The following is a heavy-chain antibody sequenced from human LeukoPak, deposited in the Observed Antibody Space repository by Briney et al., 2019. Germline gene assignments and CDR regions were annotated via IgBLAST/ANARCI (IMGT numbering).Heavy chain of an antibody. CDR2: INHSGST. V-gene: IGHV4-34*01. D-gene: IGHD3-22*01. Sequence: SETLSLTCAVYGGSFSGYYGSWIRQPPGKGLEWIGEINHSGSTNYNPSLKSRVTISVDTSKNQFSLKLSSVTAADTAVYYCARRGYYDSSGYYYFDYWGQGTLVTVSS. CDR3: ARRGYYDSSGYYYFDY. CDR1: GGSFSGYY. J-gene: IGHJ4*02.